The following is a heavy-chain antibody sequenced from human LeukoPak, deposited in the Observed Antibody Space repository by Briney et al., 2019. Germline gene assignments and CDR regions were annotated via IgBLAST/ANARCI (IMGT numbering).Heavy chain of an antibody. CDR3: AKNYDILTGHFDY. CDR1: GFTFSSYS. Sequence: GGSLRLSCAASGFTFSSYSMNWVRQAPGKGLEWVSSISFSSSYIYYADSVKGRFTISRDNAKNSLYLQMNSLRAEDTAVYYCAKNYDILTGHFDYWGQGTLVTVSS. D-gene: IGHD3-9*01. CDR2: ISFSSSYI. V-gene: IGHV3-21*04. J-gene: IGHJ4*02.